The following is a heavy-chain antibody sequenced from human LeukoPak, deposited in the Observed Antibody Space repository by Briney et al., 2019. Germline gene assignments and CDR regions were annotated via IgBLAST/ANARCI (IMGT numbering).Heavy chain of an antibody. CDR1: GGSISSSY. Sequence: SETLSLTCTVSGGSISSSYWSWIRQPLGKGLEWIGYIYYSGNTNYNPSLKSRVSISVDTSKNQFSLKLTSVTAADTAVYYCARASRGHDYWGQGTLVTVSS. V-gene: IGHV4-59*01. D-gene: IGHD3-10*01. CDR2: IYYSGNT. J-gene: IGHJ4*02. CDR3: ARASRGHDY.